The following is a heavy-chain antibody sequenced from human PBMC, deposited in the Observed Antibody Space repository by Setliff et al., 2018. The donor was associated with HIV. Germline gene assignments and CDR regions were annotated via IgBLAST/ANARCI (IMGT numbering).Heavy chain of an antibody. CDR1: SDSISSSY. J-gene: IGHJ3*02. CDR2: VHHSGST. D-gene: IGHD6-19*01. Sequence: SETLSLTCTVSSDSISSSYWTWIRQPPGQGLEWIGYVHHSGSTKYNASLRSRVTISLHTSKNQFSLKLSSVTAADTAMYYCAKSYSSGWSADTFDIWGQGTVVTVSS. V-gene: IGHV4-59*08. CDR3: AKSYSSGWSADTFDI.